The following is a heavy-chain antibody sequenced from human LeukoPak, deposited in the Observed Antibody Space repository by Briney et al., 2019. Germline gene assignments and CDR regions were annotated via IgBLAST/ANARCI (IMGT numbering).Heavy chain of an antibody. CDR2: IYTSGST. CDR3: ARENSGSYREFDY. D-gene: IGHD1-26*01. CDR1: GGSISSYY. V-gene: IGHV4-4*07. Sequence: SETLSLTCTVSGGSISSYYWSWIRQPAGKGLEWIGRIYTSGSTNYNASLKSRVSMSVDTSKNQFSLKLSSVTAADTAVFYCARENSGSYREFDYWGKGTLVTVSS. J-gene: IGHJ4*02.